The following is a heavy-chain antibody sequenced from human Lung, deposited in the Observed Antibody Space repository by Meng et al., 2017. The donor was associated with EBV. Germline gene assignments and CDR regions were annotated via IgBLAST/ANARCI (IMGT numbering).Heavy chain of an antibody. CDR1: CTFISSHKYC. J-gene: IGHJ4*02. V-gene: IGHV4-30-4*01. CDR3: AREWCSGGSCYPDY. CDR2: IYYGGST. D-gene: IGHD2-15*01. Sequence: HESGQGMVTPAQVQSSSKTVACTFISSHKYCWRWIPRPRVKGLEWIDPIYYGGSTSYNPSLKGRVTRSVDTSKNQFSLKLSSVTDAATDVYDCAREWCSGGSCYPDYWGQGTLVTVSS.